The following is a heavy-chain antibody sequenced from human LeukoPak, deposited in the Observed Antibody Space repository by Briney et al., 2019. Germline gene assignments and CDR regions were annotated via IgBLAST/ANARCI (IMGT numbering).Heavy chain of an antibody. CDR2: IYYSGST. J-gene: IGHJ4*02. CDR3: AREPQHGYTAMVTV. Sequence: SETLSLTCTVSGGSISSYYWSWIRQPPGKGLGWIGYIYYSGSTNYNPSLKSRVTISVDTSKNQFSLKLSSVTAADTAVYYCAREPQHGYTAMVTVWGQGTLVTVSS. CDR1: GGSISSYY. D-gene: IGHD5-18*01. V-gene: IGHV4-59*01.